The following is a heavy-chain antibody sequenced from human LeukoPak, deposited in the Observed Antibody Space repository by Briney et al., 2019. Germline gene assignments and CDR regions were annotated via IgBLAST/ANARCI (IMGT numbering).Heavy chain of an antibody. D-gene: IGHD4-17*01. CDR2: IYTSGST. J-gene: IGHJ5*02. CDR1: GGSISSYY. V-gene: IGHV4-4*07. Sequence: SETLSLTCTVSGGSISSYYWSWIRQPAGKGLERIGRIYTSGSTNYNPSLKSRVTMPVDTSKNQFSLKLSSVTAADTAVYYCARRSDYGAYPARYNWFDPWGQGTLVTVSS. CDR3: ARRSDYGAYPARYNWFDP.